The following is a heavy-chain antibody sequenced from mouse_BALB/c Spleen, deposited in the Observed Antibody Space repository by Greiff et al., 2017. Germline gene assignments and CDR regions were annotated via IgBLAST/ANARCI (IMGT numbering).Heavy chain of an antibody. CDR1: GYAFSSSW. V-gene: IGHV1-82*01. CDR3: ARYRYYAMDY. CDR2: IYPGDGDT. D-gene: IGHD2-14*01. J-gene: IGHJ4*01. Sequence: QVQLQQSGPELVKPGASVKISCKASGYAFSSSWITWVKQRPGQGLEWIGGIYPGDGDTNYNGKFKGKATLTADKSSSTAYMQLSSLTSVDSAVYFCARYRYYAMDYWGQGTSVTVSA.